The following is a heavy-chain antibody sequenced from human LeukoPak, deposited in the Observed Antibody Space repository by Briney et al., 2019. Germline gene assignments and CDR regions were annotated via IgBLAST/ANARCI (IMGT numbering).Heavy chain of an antibody. V-gene: IGHV3-7*01. D-gene: IGHD3-3*01. CDR3: ARDRNTDFWSGNYTNYCDY. Sequence: GGSLRLSCAASGFTLSTYWMNWVRQAPGKGLEWVATIKQDGSEKYYVDSVKGRFTISRDNGKNSLYLQMNSLRAEDTAVYYCARDRNTDFWSGNYTNYCDYWGQGTLVTVSS. CDR2: IKQDGSEK. CDR1: GFTLSTYW. J-gene: IGHJ4*02.